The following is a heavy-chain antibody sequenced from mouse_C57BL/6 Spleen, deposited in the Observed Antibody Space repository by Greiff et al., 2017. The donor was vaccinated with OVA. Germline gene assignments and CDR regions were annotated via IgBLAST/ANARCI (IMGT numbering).Heavy chain of an antibody. D-gene: IGHD1-1*01. V-gene: IGHV5-17*01. CDR3: ARSVYYGSSRTYYYAMDY. CDR1: GFTFSDYG. Sequence: EVKLMESGGGLVKPGGSLKLSCAASGFTFSDYGMHWVRQAPEKGLEWVAYISSGSSTIYYADTVKGRFTISRDNAKNTLFLQRTSLRSEDTAMYYCARSVYYGSSRTYYYAMDYWGQGTSVTVSS. J-gene: IGHJ4*01. CDR2: ISSGSSTI.